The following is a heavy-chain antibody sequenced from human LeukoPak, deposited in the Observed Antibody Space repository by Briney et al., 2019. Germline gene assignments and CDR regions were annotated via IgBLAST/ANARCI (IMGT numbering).Heavy chain of an antibody. J-gene: IGHJ4*02. CDR1: GFTFSSYA. V-gene: IGHV3-23*01. D-gene: IGHD3-10*01. CDR3: ARAAIVRGVDYFDY. Sequence: PGGSLRLSCAASGFTFSSYAMSWVRQAPGKGLEWVSAISSDRRSTYYADSVKGRFTISRDNSKNTLYLQMNSLRAEDTALYYCARAAIVRGVDYFDYWGQGTLVTVSS. CDR2: ISSDRRST.